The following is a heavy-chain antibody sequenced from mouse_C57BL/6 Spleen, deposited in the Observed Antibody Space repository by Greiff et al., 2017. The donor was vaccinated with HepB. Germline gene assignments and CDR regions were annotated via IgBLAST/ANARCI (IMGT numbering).Heavy chain of an antibody. D-gene: IGHD2-4*01. V-gene: IGHV1-63*01. Sequence: VQLQESGAELVRPGTSVKMSCKASGYTFTNYWLGWAKQRPGHGLEWIGDIYPGGGYTNYNEKFKGKATLTADKSSSTAYMQFSSLTSEDSAIYYSARRADYDGAWLAYWGQGTLVTVSA. CDR2: IYPGGGYT. CDR1: GYTFTNYW. J-gene: IGHJ3*01. CDR3: ARRADYDGAWLAY.